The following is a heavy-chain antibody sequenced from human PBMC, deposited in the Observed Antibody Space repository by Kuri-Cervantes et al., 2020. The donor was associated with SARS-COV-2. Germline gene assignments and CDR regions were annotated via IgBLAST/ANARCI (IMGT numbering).Heavy chain of an antibody. CDR2: INWNGGST. CDR1: GFTFDDYG. J-gene: IGHJ6*03. V-gene: IGHV3-20*04. D-gene: IGHD3-9*01. CDR3: ARDRGYFDWFYMDV. Sequence: GGSLRLSCAASGFTFDDYGMSWVRQAPGKGLEWVSGINWNGGSTGYADSVKGRFTISRDNAKNSLYLQMNSLRAEDTAVYYCARDRGYFDWFYMDVWGKGTTVTVSS.